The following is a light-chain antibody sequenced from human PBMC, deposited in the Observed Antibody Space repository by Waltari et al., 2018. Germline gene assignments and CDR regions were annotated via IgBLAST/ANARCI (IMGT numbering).Light chain of an antibody. J-gene: IGLJ2*01. CDR3: CSYAGRYTSV. Sequence: QSALTQPRSVSGSPGQSVTLSCTGTNSDVGAYNYVSWYQQRPGKAPKLVIYDVDKRPSGVPDRFSGPKAGNTASLTISGLQTDDEADYYCCSYAGRYTSVFGGGTKVTVL. CDR2: DVD. CDR1: NSDVGAYNY. V-gene: IGLV2-11*01.